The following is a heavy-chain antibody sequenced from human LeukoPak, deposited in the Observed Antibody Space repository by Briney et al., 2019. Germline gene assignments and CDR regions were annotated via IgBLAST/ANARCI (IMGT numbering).Heavy chain of an antibody. CDR1: GRSISTYY. CDR2: IYYSGNT. V-gene: IGHV4-59*01. Sequence: SDTLSLTCTLSGRSISTYYWTWIRQPPGKGLEWIGYIYYSGNTNYNPSLKSRVTISVDTSNNQFSLNLHTVTAADTAIYYCARDGTSGFDYWGPGILVTVSS. D-gene: IGHD1-1*01. CDR3: ARDGTSGFDY. J-gene: IGHJ4*02.